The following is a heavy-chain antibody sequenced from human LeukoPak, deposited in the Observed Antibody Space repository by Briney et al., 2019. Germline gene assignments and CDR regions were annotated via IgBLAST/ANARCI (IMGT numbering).Heavy chain of an antibody. CDR2: XYGGDSXT. D-gene: IGHD5-12*01. V-gene: IGHV5-51*01. J-gene: IGHJ4*02. CDR1: EYRFSSYW. Sequence: GESLKISCKASEYRFSSYWIGWVXQMPGKGLXWXXXXYGGDSXTRYSPSFQGQXXIPADKSITTAYLQWSSLKASDTTMYYCARRALGGYDSNYFDYWGQGTLVTVSS. CDR3: ARRALGGYDSNYFDY.